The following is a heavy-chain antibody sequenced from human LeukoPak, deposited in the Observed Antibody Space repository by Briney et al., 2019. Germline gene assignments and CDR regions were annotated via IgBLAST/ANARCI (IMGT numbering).Heavy chain of an antibody. Sequence: PSDTLPLTRTVSGGSISSYYWSWIQQPPGKGLEWIGAIYYRGSHNYHPLLKGRVNISVDTCKHQFSLELSSVDAGDTGVYYCARVGARYSYRYYFDYWGRGPLVTVSS. CDR2: IYYRGSH. CDR3: ARVGARYSYRYYFDY. V-gene: IGHV4-59*07. D-gene: IGHD5-18*01. CDR1: GGSISSYY. J-gene: IGHJ4*02.